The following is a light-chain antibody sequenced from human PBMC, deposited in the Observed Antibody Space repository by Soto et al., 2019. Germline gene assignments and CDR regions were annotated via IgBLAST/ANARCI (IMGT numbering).Light chain of an antibody. CDR1: SGSIASNS. CDR3: QSFDSSNHVV. Sequence: NFMLTQPHSVSESPGKTVTISCTRSSGSIASNSVQWYQQRPGSVPTTLIYEDNQRPSGVPDRFSGSIDSSPNSASLTISGLETEDEADYYCQSFDSSNHVVFGGGTKLTVL. CDR2: EDN. V-gene: IGLV6-57*03. J-gene: IGLJ2*01.